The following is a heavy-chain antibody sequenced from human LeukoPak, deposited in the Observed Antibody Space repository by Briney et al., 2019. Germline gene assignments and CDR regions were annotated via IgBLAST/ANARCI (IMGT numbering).Heavy chain of an antibody. D-gene: IGHD3-3*01. Sequence: SETLSLTCAVYGGSFSGYYWSWIRQPPGKGLEWIREINHSGSTNYNPSLKSRVTISVDTSKNQFSLKLSSVTAADTAVYYCARLYYDFWSGYYPFDYWGQGTLVTVSS. CDR2: INHSGST. CDR3: ARLYYDFWSGYYPFDY. J-gene: IGHJ4*02. CDR1: GGSFSGYY. V-gene: IGHV4-34*01.